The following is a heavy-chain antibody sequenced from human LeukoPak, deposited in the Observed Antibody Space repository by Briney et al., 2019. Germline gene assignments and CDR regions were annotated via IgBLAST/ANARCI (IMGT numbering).Heavy chain of an antibody. Sequence: GGSLRLSCAASGFTFSSYSMNWVRQAPGKGLEWVSSISSSSSYIYYADSVKGRFTISRDNAKNSLYLQMNSLRAEDTAVYYCARCSDSISQVDVWGKGTTVTVS. J-gene: IGHJ6*03. V-gene: IGHV3-21*01. CDR3: ARCSDSISQVDV. CDR2: ISSSSSYI. CDR1: GFTFSSYS. D-gene: IGHD3-3*02.